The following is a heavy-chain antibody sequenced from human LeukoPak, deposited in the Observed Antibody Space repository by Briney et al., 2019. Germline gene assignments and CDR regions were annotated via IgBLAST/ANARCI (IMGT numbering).Heavy chain of an antibody. V-gene: IGHV3-15*01. CDR2: IKSKTEGGTT. Sequence: PGGSLRLSCAASGCTFSSYAKSWVRQAPGKGLQWVGLIKSKTEGGTTFYAAPVKDRFRISRDDGRNTLYLQMNSLTVGDTGVYYCTTGNPWGQGTLVTVSS. CDR3: TTGNP. J-gene: IGHJ5*02. CDR1: GCTFSSYA.